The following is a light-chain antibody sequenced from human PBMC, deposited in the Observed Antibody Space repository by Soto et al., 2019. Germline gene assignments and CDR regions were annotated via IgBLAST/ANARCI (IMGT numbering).Light chain of an antibody. J-gene: IGLJ2*01. CDR2: GNS. CDR1: SSNIGAGYD. CDR3: KSYDSSLSGSVV. V-gene: IGLV1-40*01. Sequence: QSVLTQPPSVSGAPGQRVTISCTGSSSNIGAGYDVHWYQQLPGTAPKLRLYGNSNRPSGVPDRHSGSKYGTSASLDITGLRAEDEADYCCKSYDSSLSGSVVFGGGTKLTVL.